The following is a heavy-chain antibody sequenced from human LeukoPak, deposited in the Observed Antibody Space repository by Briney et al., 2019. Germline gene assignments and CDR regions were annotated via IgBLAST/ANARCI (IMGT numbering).Heavy chain of an antibody. CDR1: GYTLTELS. CDR3: ARVTTGSGSLDY. Sequence: ASVKVSCKVSGYTLTELSMHWVRQAPGKGLEWMGGFDPEDGETIYAQKFQGRVTMTEDTSTDTAYMELSSLRSEDTAVYYCARVTTGSGSLDYWGQGTLVTVSS. J-gene: IGHJ4*02. CDR2: FDPEDGET. V-gene: IGHV1-24*01. D-gene: IGHD1-1*01.